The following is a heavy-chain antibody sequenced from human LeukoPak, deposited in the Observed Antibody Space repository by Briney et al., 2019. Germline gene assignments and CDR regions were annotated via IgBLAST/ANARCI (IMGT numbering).Heavy chain of an antibody. Sequence: PSETLSLTCTVSGGSISSSSYYWGWIRQPPGKGLEWIGSIYYSGSTYYNPSLKSRVTMSVDTSKNQFSLKLSSVTAADTAVYYCASPKTGTTSYFDYWGQGTLVTVSS. CDR2: IYYSGST. CDR3: ASPKTGTTSYFDY. J-gene: IGHJ4*02. V-gene: IGHV4-39*01. CDR1: GGSISSSSYY. D-gene: IGHD1-7*01.